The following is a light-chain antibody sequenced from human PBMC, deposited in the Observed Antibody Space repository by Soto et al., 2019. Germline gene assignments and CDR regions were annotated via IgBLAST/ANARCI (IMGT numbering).Light chain of an antibody. J-gene: IGLJ2*01. V-gene: IGLV1-47*01. CDR1: SSNIGSNY. CDR2: RNN. CDR3: AAWDDSLGGRVV. Sequence: QSVLTQPPSASGTPGQRVTISCSASSSNIGSNYVYWYQHLPGTAPKLLIYRNNQRPSGVPDRFSGSKSGTSASLAISGLRSEDEADYYCAAWDDSLGGRVVFGGGTKLTVL.